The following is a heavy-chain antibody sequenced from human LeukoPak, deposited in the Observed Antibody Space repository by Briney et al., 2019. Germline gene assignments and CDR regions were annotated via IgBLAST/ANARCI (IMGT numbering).Heavy chain of an antibody. CDR1: GITFSTYS. CDR3: AKDIVRDSGWDLDY. J-gene: IGHJ4*02. D-gene: IGHD6-19*01. CDR2: IYNSGTKI. V-gene: IGHV3-23*05. Sequence: GGSLRLSCVASGITFSTYSMTWVRQRPGKGLEWVASIYNSGTKIFYADSVKGRFTISRDNSNNVLFLQMDSLRAEDSAIYYCAKDIVRDSGWDLDYWGRGTLVTVSS.